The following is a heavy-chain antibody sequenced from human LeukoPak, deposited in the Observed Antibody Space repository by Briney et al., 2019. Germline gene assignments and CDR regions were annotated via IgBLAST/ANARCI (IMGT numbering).Heavy chain of an antibody. CDR2: ISGDGSTT. CDR1: GFTFSSYW. Sequence: GGSLRLSCAASGFTFSSYWIHWVRQAPGEGLVWVSRISGDGSTTSYTDSVEGRFTISRDNARNTRYLQMNSLRAEDTAVYYCARAGLGFDYWGQGTLVTVSS. CDR3: ARAGLGFDY. D-gene: IGHD3-16*01. V-gene: IGHV3-74*01. J-gene: IGHJ4*02.